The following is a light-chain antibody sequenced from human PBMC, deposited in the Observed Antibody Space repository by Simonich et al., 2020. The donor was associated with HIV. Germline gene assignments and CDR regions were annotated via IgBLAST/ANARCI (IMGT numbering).Light chain of an antibody. J-gene: IGLJ2*01. Sequence: QSALTQPASVSGSPGQSITISCTGTSSDVGGYNYVSWYQQHPGKAPKLMIYDIINRPSGVSNRFSRSKSVNTASLTISGLQAEDEADYYCSSYTSSSTLVVFGGGTKLTVL. V-gene: IGLV2-14*03. CDR2: DII. CDR3: SSYTSSSTLVV. CDR1: SSDVGGYNY.